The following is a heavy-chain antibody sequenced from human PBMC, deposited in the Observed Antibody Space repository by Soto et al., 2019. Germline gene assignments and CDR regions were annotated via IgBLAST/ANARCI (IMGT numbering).Heavy chain of an antibody. CDR1: GFTFSDYP. V-gene: IGHV3-48*02. CDR2: IRTISSAI. D-gene: IGHD2-15*01. J-gene: IGHJ4*02. Sequence: QLVESGGGLVQPGGSLRLSCAASGFTFSDYPMNWVRQAPGKGLEWVSSIRTISSAIYFADSVRGRFTISRDNARNSLYLQMTSLIDDDTAVYYCARETPSFDSWGQGTLVTVSS. CDR3: ARETPSFDS.